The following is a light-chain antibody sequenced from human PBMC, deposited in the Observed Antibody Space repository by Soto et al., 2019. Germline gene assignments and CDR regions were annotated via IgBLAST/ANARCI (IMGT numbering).Light chain of an antibody. CDR1: QTVSITY. V-gene: IGKV3D-20*02. J-gene: IGKJ5*01. CDR3: QQRSSWIT. Sequence: VLTQSPGTLSLSPGESATLSCRASQTVSITYLTWYQQKPGQAPRLLIYGASNRATGIPARFSGSGSATDFTLTISSLEPEDFAVYYCQQRSSWITFGQGTRLEIK. CDR2: GAS.